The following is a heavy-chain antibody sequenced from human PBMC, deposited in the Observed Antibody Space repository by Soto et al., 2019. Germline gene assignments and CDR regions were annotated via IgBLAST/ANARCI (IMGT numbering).Heavy chain of an antibody. J-gene: IGHJ3*02. CDR2: IITIFGTA. CDR1: GGTFSSYA. V-gene: IGHV1-69*01. D-gene: IGHD5-12*01. CDR3: ARNRSGLKMATITDDAFDI. Sequence: QVQLVQSGAEVKKPGSSVKVSCKASGGTFSSYAISWVRQAPGQGLEWMGGIITIFGTANYAQKFQGRVTITAEESTSTAYMERSSLRSEDTAVYYCARNRSGLKMATITDDAFDIWGQGTMVTVSS.